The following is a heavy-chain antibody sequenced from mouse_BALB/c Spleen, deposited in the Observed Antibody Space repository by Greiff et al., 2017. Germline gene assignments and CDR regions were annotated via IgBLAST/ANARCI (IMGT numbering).Heavy chain of an antibody. V-gene: IGHV3-6*02. J-gene: IGHJ3*01. D-gene: IGHD2-4*01. CDR2: ISYDGSN. CDR1: GYSITSGDY. Sequence: ESGPGLVKPSQSLSLTCSVTGYSITSGDYWNWIRQFPGNKLEWMGYISYDGSNNYNPSLKNRISITRDTSKNQFFLKLNSVTTEDTATYYCARGSLYYDPCAYWGQGTLVTVSA. CDR3: ARGSLYYDPCAY.